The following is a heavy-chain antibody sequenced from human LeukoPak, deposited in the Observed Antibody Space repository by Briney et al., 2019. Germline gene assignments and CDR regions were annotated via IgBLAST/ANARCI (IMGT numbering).Heavy chain of an antibody. D-gene: IGHD3-10*02. Sequence: GGSLRLSCAASGFTFSSYGMSWVRQAPGEGLEWVSSISGSGGSTYYADSVKGRFTISRDNARNSLYLQMNSLRAEDTAVYYCAELGITMIGGVWGKGTTVTISS. CDR1: GFTFSSYG. V-gene: IGHV3-23*01. J-gene: IGHJ6*04. CDR3: AELGITMIGGV. CDR2: ISGSGGST.